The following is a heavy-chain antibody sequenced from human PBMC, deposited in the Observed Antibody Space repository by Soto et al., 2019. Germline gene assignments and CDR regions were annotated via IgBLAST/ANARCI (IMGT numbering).Heavy chain of an antibody. CDR1: GFTFSTYG. CDR2: IWYDGSNK. J-gene: IGHJ4*02. D-gene: IGHD1-26*01. Sequence: VQLVESGGGVVQPGKSLRLSCEVSGFTFSTYGMHWVRQAPGKGLEWVALIWYDGSNKYYADSVKGRFTIPRDNSKNTVYLQMNSLRGEDTAVYYCARGGSGGYTLDYWGQGTLVTVSS. V-gene: IGHV3-33*01. CDR3: ARGGSGGYTLDY.